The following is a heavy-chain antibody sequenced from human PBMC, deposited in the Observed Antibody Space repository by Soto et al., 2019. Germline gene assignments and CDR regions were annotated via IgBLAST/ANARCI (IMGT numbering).Heavy chain of an antibody. CDR1: GYTFSGFY. J-gene: IGHJ4*02. CDR2: INTNSGGT. D-gene: IGHD6-19*01. CDR3: ASAAVTGTAGLDF. V-gene: IGHV1-2*02. Sequence: GASVKVSCKASGYTFSGFYMHWVRQAPGQGLEWMGWINTNSGGTKSAEKFQGRVTMTRDTSISTAYMELSRLTSDDTAVYYCASAAVTGTAGLDFWGQGTQVTVPQ.